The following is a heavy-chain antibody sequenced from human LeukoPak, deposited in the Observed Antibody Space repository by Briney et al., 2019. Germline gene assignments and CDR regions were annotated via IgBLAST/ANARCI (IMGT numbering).Heavy chain of an antibody. D-gene: IGHD2-2*01. CDR1: GFTFSSDW. V-gene: IGHV3-7*01. J-gene: IGHJ4*02. CDR2: IWKDGSEE. CDR3: AKGSTSFTFDV. Sequence: GGSLRLSCAASGFTFSSDWMSWVRQAPGKGLEWVANIWKDGSEENYVDSVRGRFTISRDNAKSSLYLQMNSLRVEDTAVYYCAKGSTSFTFDVGGQGTLVTVSS.